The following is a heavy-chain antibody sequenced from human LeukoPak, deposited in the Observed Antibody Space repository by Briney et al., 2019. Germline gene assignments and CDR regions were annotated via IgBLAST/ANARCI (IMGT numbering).Heavy chain of an antibody. CDR3: ARDPYYGSGTSDY. CDR1: GFTFSDYY. Sequence: PGGSLRLSCVASGFTFSDYYMSWIRQAPGKGLEWVAVIWYDGSNKYYADSVKGRFTISRDNSKNTLYLQMNSLRAEDTAVYYCARDPYYGSGTSDYWGQGTLVTVSS. V-gene: IGHV3-33*08. CDR2: IWYDGSNK. D-gene: IGHD3-10*01. J-gene: IGHJ4*02.